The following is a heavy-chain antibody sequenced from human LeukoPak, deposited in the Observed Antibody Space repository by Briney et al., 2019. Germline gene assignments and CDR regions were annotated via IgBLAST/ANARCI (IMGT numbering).Heavy chain of an antibody. Sequence: ASVKVSCKASGYTFTSYGISWVRQAPGQGLEWMGWISAYNGNTNYAQKLQGRVTMTTDTSTSTAYMQLRSLRSDDTAVYYCARYVDTAMVFDYWGQGTLVTVSS. V-gene: IGHV1-18*04. CDR3: ARYVDTAMVFDY. CDR2: ISAYNGNT. CDR1: GYTFTSYG. D-gene: IGHD5-18*01. J-gene: IGHJ4*02.